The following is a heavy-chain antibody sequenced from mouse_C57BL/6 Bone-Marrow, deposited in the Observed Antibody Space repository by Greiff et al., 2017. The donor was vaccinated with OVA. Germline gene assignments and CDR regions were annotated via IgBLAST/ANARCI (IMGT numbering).Heavy chain of an antibody. V-gene: IGHV6-3*01. D-gene: IGHD2-3*01. CDR2: IRLKSDNYAT. J-gene: IGHJ3*01. CDR1: GFTFSNYW. Sequence: EVKLEESGGGLVQPGGSMKLSCVASGFTFSNYWMNWVRQSPEKGLEWVAQIRLKSDNYATHYAESVKGRFTISRDDSKSSVYLQMNNLRAEDTGIYYCTGNDGTYGDWFAYWGQGTLVTVSA. CDR3: TGNDGTYGDWFAY.